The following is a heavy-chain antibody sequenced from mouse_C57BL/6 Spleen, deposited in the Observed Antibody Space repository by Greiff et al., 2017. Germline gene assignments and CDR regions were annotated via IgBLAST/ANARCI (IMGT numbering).Heavy chain of an antibody. J-gene: IGHJ2*01. Sequence: EVKLVESGGGLVQPGGSLSLSCAASGFTFTDYYMSWVRQTPGKVLEWLGFIRNKANGYTTEYSASVKGRFTISRDNSQSILYLQMNALRAEDSATYYCARYPSHYYGSSYFDYWGQGTTLTVSS. CDR3: ARYPSHYYGSSYFDY. CDR1: GFTFTDYY. CDR2: IRNKANGYTT. D-gene: IGHD1-1*01. V-gene: IGHV7-3*01.